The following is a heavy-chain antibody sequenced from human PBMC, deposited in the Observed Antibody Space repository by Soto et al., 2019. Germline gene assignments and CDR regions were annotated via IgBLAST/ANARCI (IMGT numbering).Heavy chain of an antibody. CDR3: AKDLYSYGRGLLDY. J-gene: IGHJ4*02. CDR2: ISNDGINK. D-gene: IGHD5-18*01. CDR1: GFTFSRSG. V-gene: IGHV3-30*18. Sequence: GGSLRLSCAASGFTFSRSGMHWVRQAPGKGLEWVAVISNDGINKYYADSVKGRFTISRDNSKNMLFLQMDSLRAEDTALYHCAKDLYSYGRGLLDYWGQGTLVTVSS.